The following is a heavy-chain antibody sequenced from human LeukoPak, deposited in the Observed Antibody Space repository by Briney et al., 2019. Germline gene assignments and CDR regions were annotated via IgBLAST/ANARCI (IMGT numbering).Heavy chain of an antibody. CDR1: GYTFTTSY. V-gene: IGHV1-46*01. J-gene: IGHJ1*01. CDR3: ARMGMNCSSGSCYFYFQH. D-gene: IGHD2-2*01. CDR2: INPSGGST. Sequence: ASVKVSCKASGYTFTTSYIHWVRQAPGEGLEWMVVINPSGGSTSYARKFQGRVTMTTDTSTSTVYMELSSLRSDDTAVYYCARMGMNCSSGSCYFYFQHWGQGTLVTVPS.